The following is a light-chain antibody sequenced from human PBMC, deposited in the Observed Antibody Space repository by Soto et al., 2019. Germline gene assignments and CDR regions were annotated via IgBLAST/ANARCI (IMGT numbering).Light chain of an antibody. J-gene: IGKJ1*01. V-gene: IGKV3-20*01. CDR2: GAS. CDR1: QSLTNNIY. CDR3: QQYGNSPQT. Sequence: EIVSSQSPSALSLYQGETVTLSCRAIQSLTNNIYLAWYQPKPGQAPRLLIYGASSRATGIPDRFSGSGSGTEFTLTISSLEPEDFAVYYCQQYGNSPQTFGKGTKV.